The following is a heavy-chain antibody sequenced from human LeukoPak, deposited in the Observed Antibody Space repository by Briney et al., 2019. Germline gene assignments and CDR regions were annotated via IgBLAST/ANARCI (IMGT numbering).Heavy chain of an antibody. CDR2: INPNSGGT. CDR1: GYTFTGYY. Sequence: ASVKVSCKASGYTFTGYYMHWVRQAPGQGLEWMGWINPNSGGTNYAQKSQGRVTMTRDTSISTAYMELSRLRSDDTAVYYCARDPPAKCSSTSCFTSYLGCWGQGTLVTVSS. V-gene: IGHV1-2*02. CDR3: ARDPPAKCSSTSCFTSYLGC. D-gene: IGHD2-2*01. J-gene: IGHJ4*02.